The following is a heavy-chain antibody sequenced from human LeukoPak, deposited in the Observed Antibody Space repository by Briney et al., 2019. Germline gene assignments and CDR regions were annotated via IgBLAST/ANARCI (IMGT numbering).Heavy chain of an antibody. V-gene: IGHV4-30-2*01. Sequence: TLSLTCTVSGGSISSGGYSWSWIRQPPGKGLEWIGYIYHSGSTNYNPSLKSRVTISVDTSKNQFSLKLSSVTAADTAVYYCARGAHSGSYHWGQGTLVTVSS. J-gene: IGHJ1*01. CDR3: ARGAHSGSYH. D-gene: IGHD1-26*01. CDR2: IYHSGST. CDR1: GGSISSGGYS.